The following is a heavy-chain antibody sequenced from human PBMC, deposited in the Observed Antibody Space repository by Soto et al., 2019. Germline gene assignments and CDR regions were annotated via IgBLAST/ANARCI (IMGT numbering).Heavy chain of an antibody. Sequence: GGSLRLSCTVSGFAFNNYGINWVRQARGKGLEWVSSISKSDYTYYSDSVKGRFTISRDNAKNSVSLQMNTLRVEDTAVYYCAREDSIIIPAVSDFWGQGTLVTVSS. CDR3: AREDSIIIPAVSDF. J-gene: IGHJ4*02. CDR2: ISKSDYT. V-gene: IGHV3-21*01. D-gene: IGHD2-2*01. CDR1: GFAFNNYG.